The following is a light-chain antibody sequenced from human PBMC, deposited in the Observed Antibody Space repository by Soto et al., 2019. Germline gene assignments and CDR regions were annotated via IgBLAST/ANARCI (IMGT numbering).Light chain of an antibody. J-gene: IGLJ1*01. Sequence: SVLTQPRSVSGSPGQSVTISCTGTSSVVGGYNAVSWYQQHPGKAPNIMIYDVTKRPSGVPDRFSGSKSGNTASLTISGLQAEDEADYYCCSYAGSYIYVFGTGTKVTVL. CDR2: DVT. CDR1: SSVVGGYNA. V-gene: IGLV2-11*01. CDR3: CSYAGSYIYV.